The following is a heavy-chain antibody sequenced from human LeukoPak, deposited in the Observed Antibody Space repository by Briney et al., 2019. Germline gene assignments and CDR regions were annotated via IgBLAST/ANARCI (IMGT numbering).Heavy chain of an antibody. CDR1: GFTFSSYT. D-gene: IGHD1-26*01. Sequence: GESLRLSCAASGFTFSSYTMHWVRQAPGKGLEWVAVMSNDGNYYADSEKGRFTISRDNSKNTLYLQMNRLRPEDTAVYYCARDGGGGGSYPDYWGQGTLVTVSS. CDR3: ARDGGGGGSYPDY. V-gene: IGHV3-30*04. J-gene: IGHJ4*02. CDR2: MSNDGN.